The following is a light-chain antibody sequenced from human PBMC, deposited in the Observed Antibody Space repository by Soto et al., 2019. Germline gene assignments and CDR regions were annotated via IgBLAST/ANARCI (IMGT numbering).Light chain of an antibody. CDR3: QQSYSTPPWT. CDR1: QSISSY. CDR2: DAS. Sequence: DIQMTQSPSSLSASVGDRVTITCRASQSISSYLNWYQQKPGKAPKLLIYDASSLESGVPSRFSGSGSGTEFTLTISSLQPEDFATYYCQQSYSTPPWTFGQGTKVDIK. V-gene: IGKV1-39*01. J-gene: IGKJ1*01.